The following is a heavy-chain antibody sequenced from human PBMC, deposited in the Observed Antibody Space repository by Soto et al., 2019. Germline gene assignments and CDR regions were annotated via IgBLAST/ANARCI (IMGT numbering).Heavy chain of an antibody. CDR2: INGDGTRT. CDR3: ARRLPAADTFGN. J-gene: IGHJ4*02. CDR1: GFTFSDDW. Sequence: GGSLRLSCVGSGFTFSDDWMHWVRQAPGKGLVWVSRINGDGTRTNYADLVNGRFTISRDNARNTLYLQMSSLRVEDTAVYYCARRLPAADTFGNWGQETLVTVSS. D-gene: IGHD2-2*01. V-gene: IGHV3-74*01.